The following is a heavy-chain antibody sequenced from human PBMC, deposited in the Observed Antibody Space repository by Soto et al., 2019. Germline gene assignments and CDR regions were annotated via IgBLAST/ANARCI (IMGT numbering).Heavy chain of an antibody. CDR1: GLSFHGYY. V-gene: IGHV4-34*01. CDR2: INHSGST. CDR3: ARVTYSSSRAHYYMDV. D-gene: IGHD6-6*01. J-gene: IGHJ6*03. Sequence: SATLSLTFAFDGLSFHGYYWSWLRQPPGKGLEWIGEINHSGSTNYNPSLKSRVTISVDTSKNQFSLKLSSVTAADTAVYYCARVTYSSSRAHYYMDVWGKGTTVS.